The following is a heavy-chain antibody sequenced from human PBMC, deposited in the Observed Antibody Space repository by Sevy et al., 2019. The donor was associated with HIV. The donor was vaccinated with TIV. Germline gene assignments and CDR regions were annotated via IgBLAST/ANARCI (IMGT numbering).Heavy chain of an antibody. CDR3: AKDIWYCSSTSCYPTPHYYYGMDV. V-gene: IGHV3-23*01. CDR2: ISGSGGST. D-gene: IGHD2-2*01. J-gene: IGHJ6*02. Sequence: GGCLRLSCAASGFTFSSYAMSWVRQAPGKGLEWVSAISGSGGSTYYTDSVKGRFTISRDNSKNTLYLQMNSLRAEDTAVYYCAKDIWYCSSTSCYPTPHYYYGMDVWGQGTTVTVSS. CDR1: GFTFSSYA.